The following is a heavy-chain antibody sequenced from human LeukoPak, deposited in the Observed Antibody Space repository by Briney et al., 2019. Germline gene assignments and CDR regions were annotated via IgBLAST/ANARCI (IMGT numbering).Heavy chain of an antibody. CDR2: MNPNSGNT. CDR1: GYTFTSYD. J-gene: IGHJ1*01. Sequence: GASVKVSCKASGYTFTSYDINWVRQATGQGLEWMGWMNPNSGNTGYAQKFQGRVTMTRNTSISTAYMELSSLRSEDTAVYYCARGKTTVTTYRPFQHWGQGTLVTVSS. D-gene: IGHD4-17*01. V-gene: IGHV1-8*01. CDR3: ARGKTTVTTYRPFQH.